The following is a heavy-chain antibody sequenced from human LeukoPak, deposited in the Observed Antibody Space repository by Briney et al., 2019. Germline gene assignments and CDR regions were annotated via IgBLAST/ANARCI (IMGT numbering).Heavy chain of an antibody. CDR3: ARDLWNFFDSSGYYNDFDS. CDR2: FHPEDGET. Sequence: ASVKVSCMVSGDTLTALSMHWVRQAPGKGLEWMGGFHPEDGETIYAQKFQGRVTMTTDTSTSTAYMELRSLRSDDTAVYYCARDLWNFFDSSGYYNDFDSWGQGTLVTVSS. CDR1: GDTLTALS. D-gene: IGHD3-22*01. V-gene: IGHV1-24*01. J-gene: IGHJ5*01.